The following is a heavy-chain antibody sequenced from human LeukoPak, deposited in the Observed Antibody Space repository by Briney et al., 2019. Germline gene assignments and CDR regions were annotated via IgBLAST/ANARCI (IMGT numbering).Heavy chain of an antibody. CDR3: ARGGFSHGFDI. J-gene: IGHJ3*02. CDR2: IDNDGTDT. V-gene: IGHV3-74*01. CDR1: GFTFNSYW. Sequence: GESLRLSCGASGFTFNSYWFHWVRQAPGKGLVWVSRIDNDGTDTIYADSVKGRFAISRDNAKNTLYLQMDSPRAEDTAVYYCARGGFSHGFDIWGQGTMVTVSS. D-gene: IGHD5-12*01.